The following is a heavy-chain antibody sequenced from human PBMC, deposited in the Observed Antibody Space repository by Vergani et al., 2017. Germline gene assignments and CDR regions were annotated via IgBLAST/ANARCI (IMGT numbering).Heavy chain of an antibody. J-gene: IGHJ5*01. Sequence: QVQLVESGGGVVQPGTSLRLSCAASGFIFSNYAMHWVRQAPGKGLEWVAVISYNGRDKYYGDSVRGRFTISRDLSKNTLYLQMNSLRAEDTAIYYCAKGGWNYWFDSWGQGTLVIVS. V-gene: IGHV3-30*18. CDR2: ISYNGRDK. D-gene: IGHD1-1*01. CDR1: GFIFSNYA. CDR3: AKGGWNYWFDS.